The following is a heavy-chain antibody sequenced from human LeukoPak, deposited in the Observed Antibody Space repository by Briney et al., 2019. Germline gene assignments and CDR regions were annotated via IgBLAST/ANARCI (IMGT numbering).Heavy chain of an antibody. CDR2: IYYSGST. CDR1: GDSISSYY. D-gene: IGHD2-15*01. V-gene: IGHV4-59*01. CDR3: ARDRYGSFDY. J-gene: IGHJ4*02. Sequence: SETVSLTCTVSGDSISSYYWSWIRQPPGEGLEWIGYIYYSGSTNYNPSLKSRVTISIDTSKNQFSLRLSSVTAADTAVYYCARDRYGSFDYWGQGTLVTVSS.